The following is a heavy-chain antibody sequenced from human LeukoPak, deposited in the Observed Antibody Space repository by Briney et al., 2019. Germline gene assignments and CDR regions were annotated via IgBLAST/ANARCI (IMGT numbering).Heavy chain of an antibody. CDR1: GGSISSYY. V-gene: IGHV4-59*08. D-gene: IGHD1-14*01. CDR2: IYYSGST. Sequence: PSETLSLTCTVSGGSISSYYWSWIRQPPGKGLEWIGYIYYSGSTNYNPSLKSRVTISVDTSKNQFSLKLSSVTAADTAVYYCARQGTGRPERRHAFDIWGQGTMVTVSS. J-gene: IGHJ3*02. CDR3: ARQGTGRPERRHAFDI.